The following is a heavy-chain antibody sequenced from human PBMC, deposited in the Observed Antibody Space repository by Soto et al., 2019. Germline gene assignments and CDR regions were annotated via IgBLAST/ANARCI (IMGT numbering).Heavy chain of an antibody. CDR3: ARAGYCGPGCYYYFDY. J-gene: IGHJ4*02. Sequence: LRLSCAVSGFTFGSYWMNWVRLIPGKGLEWVAYIKPDGSATYYVDSVKGRFTISRDNAKNSLYLQMNSLRVEDTSVYYCARAGYCGPGCYYYFDYWGQGTLVTVSS. CDR1: GFTFGSYW. D-gene: IGHD2-21*02. V-gene: IGHV3-7*01. CDR2: IKPDGSAT.